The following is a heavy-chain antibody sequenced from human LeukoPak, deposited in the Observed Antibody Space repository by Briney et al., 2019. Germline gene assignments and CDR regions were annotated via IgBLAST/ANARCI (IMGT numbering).Heavy chain of an antibody. D-gene: IGHD3-22*01. CDR3: ARDRYYYDSSGYDPYFDY. Sequence: SETLSLTCTVSGYSISSGYYWGWIRQPPGKGLEWIGSIYHSGSTNYNPSLKSRVTMSVDTSKNQFSLKLSSVTAADTAVYYCARDRYYYDSSGYDPYFDYWGQGTLVTVSS. V-gene: IGHV4-38-2*02. CDR2: IYHSGST. CDR1: GYSISSGYY. J-gene: IGHJ4*02.